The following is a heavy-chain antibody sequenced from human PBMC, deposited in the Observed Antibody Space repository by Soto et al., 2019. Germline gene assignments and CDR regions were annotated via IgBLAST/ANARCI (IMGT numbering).Heavy chain of an antibody. D-gene: IGHD2-2*01. CDR1: GFTFSSYA. CDR3: ANSAGGYCSTTTCAGNFGYVDL. CDR2: ISGSGDST. V-gene: IGHV3-23*01. J-gene: IGHJ2*01. Sequence: EVQLLESGGGLVQPGGSLRLSCAASGFTFSSYAMSWVRQAPGKGLEWVAGISGSGDSTYYADSVKGRFTISRDNSKSTLYLQMNSLRADDTAVYYCANSAGGYCSTTTCAGNFGYVDLWGRGTLVTVSS.